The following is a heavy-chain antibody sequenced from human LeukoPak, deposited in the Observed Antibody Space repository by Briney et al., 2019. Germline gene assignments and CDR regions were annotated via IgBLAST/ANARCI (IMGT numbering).Heavy chain of an antibody. D-gene: IGHD2-8*02. CDR2: IYTSGST. J-gene: IGHJ4*02. CDR1: GGSISSYY. Sequence: SETLSLTCTVSGGSISSYYWSWIRQPPGKGLEWIGYIYTSGSTNYNPSLKSRVTISVDTSKNRFSLKLSSVTAADTAVYYCARHAYWAIFDYWGQGTLVTVSS. V-gene: IGHV4-4*09. CDR3: ARHAYWAIFDY.